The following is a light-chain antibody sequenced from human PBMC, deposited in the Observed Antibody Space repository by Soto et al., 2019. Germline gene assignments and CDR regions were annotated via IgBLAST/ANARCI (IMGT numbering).Light chain of an antibody. CDR2: GAS. Sequence: EIVMTQSPATLSLSPGERATLSCRASQSVSSNLAWYQQKPGQAPRLLIYGASTRATGIPARFSGSGSGTEFTLTIGSLQSEDFAVYNCQQYNNWPPYTFGQGTKLEIK. CDR1: QSVSSN. CDR3: QQYNNWPPYT. V-gene: IGKV3-15*01. J-gene: IGKJ2*01.